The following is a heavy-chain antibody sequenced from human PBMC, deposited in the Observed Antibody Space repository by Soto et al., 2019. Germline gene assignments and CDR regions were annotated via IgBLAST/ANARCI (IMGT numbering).Heavy chain of an antibody. V-gene: IGHV3-48*03. J-gene: IGHJ6*02. CDR3: ARDGPEKSDVYCRAGRCYRLYYRFDV. D-gene: IGHD2-15*01. Sequence: GGSLRLSCAASGFTFSSYEMNWVRQAPGKGLEWVSYISSNGTTIYYADSVKGRFTISRDNAKNGLYLQMNSLRAEDTAVYYRARDGPEKSDVYCRAGRCYRLYYRFDVSGQGTTVPVYS. CDR2: ISSNGTTI. CDR1: GFTFSSYE.